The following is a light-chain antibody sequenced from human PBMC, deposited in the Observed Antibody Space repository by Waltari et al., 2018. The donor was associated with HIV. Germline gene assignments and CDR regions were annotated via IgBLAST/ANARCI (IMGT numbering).Light chain of an antibody. J-gene: IGKJ4*01. CDR3: HQTGSLPLT. CDR1: QSIGDS. CDR2: FAS. Sequence: EVVLTQSPDLHSVTPNDKVTITCRASQSIGDSLHWYQQKPDQSPKLLFKFASQSISGVPSRFSGSGSGTDSTLTINSLEAEDAATYYCHQTGSLPLTFGGGTKVEIK. V-gene: IGKV6-21*02.